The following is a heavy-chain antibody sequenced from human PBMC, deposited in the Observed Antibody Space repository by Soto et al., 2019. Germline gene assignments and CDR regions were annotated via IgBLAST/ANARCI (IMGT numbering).Heavy chain of an antibody. D-gene: IGHD3-9*01. Sequence: QLQLLESGPGLMKSSETQSLNCTVSGASISGSTSYWGWIRQPPGKGLEWIGKIHYSGSTYYSPSLKSRVTLSVDTSKNQFSLRLSSVTAADTAVYYCARHLMTGPYNYYCNGMDVWGPGTTVTVS. CDR1: GASISGSTSY. J-gene: IGHJ6*02. CDR3: ARHLMTGPYNYYCNGMDV. V-gene: IGHV4-39*01. CDR2: IHYSGST.